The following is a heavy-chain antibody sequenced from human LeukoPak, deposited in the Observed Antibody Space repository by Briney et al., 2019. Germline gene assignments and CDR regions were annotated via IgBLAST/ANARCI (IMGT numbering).Heavy chain of an antibody. Sequence: ASVKVSCKASGYTFTRYYMHWVRQAPGQGLEWMGWINPNSGGTNYAQKFQGRVTMTRDTSISTAYMELSRLRSDDTAVYYCAREQQLVLDGWFDPWGQGTLVTVSS. CDR3: AREQQLVLDGWFDP. CDR1: GYTFTRYY. CDR2: INPNSGGT. V-gene: IGHV1-2*02. D-gene: IGHD6-13*01. J-gene: IGHJ5*02.